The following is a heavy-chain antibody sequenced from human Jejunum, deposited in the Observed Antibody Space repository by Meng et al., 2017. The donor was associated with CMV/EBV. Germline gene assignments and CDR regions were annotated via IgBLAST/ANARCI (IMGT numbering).Heavy chain of an antibody. CDR2: IYSGDTT. CDR1: SSNY. J-gene: IGHJ5*02. V-gene: IGHV3-53*01. CDR3: ARLRVSCSSTSCYPNWFDP. D-gene: IGHD2-2*01. Sequence: SSNYMTWVRQAPGKGLEWVSIIYSGDTTYYADFVKGRFTISRDNSKNTLSLQMNSLRAEDTAVYYCARLRVSCSSTSCYPNWFDPWGQGTLVTVSS.